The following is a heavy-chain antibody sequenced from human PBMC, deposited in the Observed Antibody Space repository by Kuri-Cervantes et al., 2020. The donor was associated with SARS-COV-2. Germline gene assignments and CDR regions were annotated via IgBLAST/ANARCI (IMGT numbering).Heavy chain of an antibody. D-gene: IGHD3-9*01. CDR2: IRYDGSNK. Sequence: GESLKISCAASGFTFSSYGMHWVRQAPGKGLEWVAFIRYDGSNKYYADSVKGRFTISRDNSKNTLYLQMNSLRAEDTAVYYCARVDNDILTGYSFYYYYGMDVWGQGTTVTVSS. CDR3: ARVDNDILTGYSFYYYYGMDV. CDR1: GFTFSSYG. V-gene: IGHV3-30*02. J-gene: IGHJ6*02.